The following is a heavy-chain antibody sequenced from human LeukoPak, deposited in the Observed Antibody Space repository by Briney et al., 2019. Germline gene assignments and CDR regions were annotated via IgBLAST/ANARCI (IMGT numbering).Heavy chain of an antibody. CDR1: GGSISSYY. CDR2: IYYSGST. V-gene: IGHV4-59*08. D-gene: IGHD3-22*01. CDR3: ARRSEAYDSSGYYYYFDY. Sequence: PSETLSLTCTVSGGSISSYYWNWIRQPPGKGLEWIGYIYYSGSTNYNPSLKSRVTISVDTSKNQFSLKLSPVTAADTAVYYCARRSEAYDSSGYYYYFDYWGQGTLVTVSS. J-gene: IGHJ4*02.